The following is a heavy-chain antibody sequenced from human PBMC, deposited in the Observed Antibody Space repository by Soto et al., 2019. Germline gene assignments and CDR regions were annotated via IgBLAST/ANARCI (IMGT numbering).Heavy chain of an antibody. CDR2: ISNDGSDK. D-gene: IGHD6-13*01. J-gene: IGHJ3*01. V-gene: IGHV3-30*18. Sequence: QVQLVESGGGVVQPGRSLRLSCAASGFTFNNYGMHWVRQAPGKGLEWVAVISNDGSDKYYADSVKGRLTISRDNSKDTLYLQMNSLRAGDTAVYYCAKDQGIAASHGIDWGQGTMVTVSS. CDR1: GFTFNNYG. CDR3: AKDQGIAASHGID.